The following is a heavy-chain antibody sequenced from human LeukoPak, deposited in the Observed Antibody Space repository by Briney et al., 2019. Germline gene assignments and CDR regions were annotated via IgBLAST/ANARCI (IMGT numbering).Heavy chain of an antibody. J-gene: IGHJ5*02. D-gene: IGHD3-3*01. V-gene: IGHV1-2*02. CDR2: INPTSGGT. CDR1: GYTFTGYY. CDR3: ASARGITIFGVVIGWFDP. Sequence: ASVKVSCKASGYTFTGYYMHWVRQAPGQGLEWMGWINPTSGGTNYAQKFQGRVTMTRDTSISTAYMELSRLRSDDTAVYYCASARGITIFGVVIGWFDPWGQGTLVTVSS.